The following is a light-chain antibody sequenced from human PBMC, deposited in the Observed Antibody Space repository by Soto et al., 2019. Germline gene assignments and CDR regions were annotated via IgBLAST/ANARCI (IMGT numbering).Light chain of an antibody. CDR2: DVT. V-gene: IGLV2-11*01. Sequence: QSALTQPRSVSGSPGQSVTISCTRTANDVAAYNYVSWYQQYPGKAPKLMIFDVTKRPSGVPDRFSGSKSDHTASLTISGLQAEDEADYYCCSYAGSSWVFGGGTKLTVL. CDR1: ANDVAAYNY. CDR3: CSYAGSSWV. J-gene: IGLJ3*02.